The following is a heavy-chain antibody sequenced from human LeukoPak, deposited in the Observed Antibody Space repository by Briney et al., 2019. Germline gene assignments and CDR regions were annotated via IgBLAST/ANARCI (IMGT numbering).Heavy chain of an antibody. CDR2: IIPILGIA. CDR3: ARDGTPYIAVAVIDY. D-gene: IGHD6-19*01. J-gene: IGHJ4*02. Sequence: SVKVSCKASGGTFSSYAIGWVRQAPGQGLEWMGRIIPILGIANYAQKFQGRVTITADKSTSTAYMELSSLRSEDTAVYYCARDGTPYIAVAVIDYWGQGTLVTVSS. V-gene: IGHV1-69*04. CDR1: GGTFSSYA.